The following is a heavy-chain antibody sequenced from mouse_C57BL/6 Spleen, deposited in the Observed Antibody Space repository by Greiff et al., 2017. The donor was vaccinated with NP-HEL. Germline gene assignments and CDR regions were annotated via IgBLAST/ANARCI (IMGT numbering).Heavy chain of an antibody. D-gene: IGHD1-1*01. Sequence: VQLQQSGPELVKPGASVKISCKASGYSFTDYNMNWVKQSNGKSLEWIGVINPNYGTTSYNQKFKGKATLTVDQSSSTAYMQLNSLPSEASAVFFWARNYGRSMDHWGQGTSVTVSS. CDR1: GYSFTDYN. CDR2: INPNYGTT. CDR3: ARNYGRSMDH. J-gene: IGHJ4*01. V-gene: IGHV1-39*01.